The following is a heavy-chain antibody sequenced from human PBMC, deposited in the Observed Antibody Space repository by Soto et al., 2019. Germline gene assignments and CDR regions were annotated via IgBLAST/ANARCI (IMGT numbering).Heavy chain of an antibody. V-gene: IGHV1-24*01. Sequence: ASVKVSCKVSGYTLTELSMHWVRQAPGKGLEWMGGFDPEDGETIYAQKFQGRVTMTEDTSTDTAYMELSSLRSEDTAVYYCATSEMYQLLSHGNWFDPWGQGTLVTVSS. D-gene: IGHD2-2*01. CDR1: GYTLTELS. CDR3: ATSEMYQLLSHGNWFDP. CDR2: FDPEDGET. J-gene: IGHJ5*02.